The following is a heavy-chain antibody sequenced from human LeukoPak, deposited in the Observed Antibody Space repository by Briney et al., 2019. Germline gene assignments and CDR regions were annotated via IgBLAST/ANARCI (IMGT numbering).Heavy chain of an antibody. CDR1: GGTFSSYS. CDR2: IIPIFGTA. D-gene: IGHD6-6*01. CDR3: ASPYSSSSEVDYYYYYMDV. Sequence: ASVKLSCKASGGTFSSYSISWVRQAPGQGLEWMGGIIPIFGTANYAQKFQGRVTITADESTSTAYMELSSLRSEDTAVYYCASPYSSSSEVDYYYYYMDVWGKGTTVTVSS. J-gene: IGHJ6*03. V-gene: IGHV1-69*13.